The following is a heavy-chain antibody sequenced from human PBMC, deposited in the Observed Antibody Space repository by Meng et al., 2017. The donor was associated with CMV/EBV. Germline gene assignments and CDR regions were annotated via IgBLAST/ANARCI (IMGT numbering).Heavy chain of an antibody. CDR2: ISSSSSTI. J-gene: IGHJ5*02. V-gene: IGHV3-48*04. D-gene: IGHD3-22*01. CDR1: GFTFGSYS. Sequence: GESLKISCAASGFTFGSYSMNWVRQAPGKGLEWVSYISSSSSTIYYADSVKGRFTISRDNAKNSLYLQMNSLRAEDTAVYYCARGGYYDSSGYPKSLGWFDPWGQGTLVTVSS. CDR3: ARGGYYDSSGYPKSLGWFDP.